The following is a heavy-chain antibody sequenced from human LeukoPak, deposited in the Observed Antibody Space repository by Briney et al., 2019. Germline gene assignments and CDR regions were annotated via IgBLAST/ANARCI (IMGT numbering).Heavy chain of an antibody. V-gene: IGHV3-23*01. CDR1: GFTFSTYG. J-gene: IGHJ4*02. Sequence: GGTLRLSCAASGFTFSTYGMSWVRQAPGKGLEWVSGISGSGGSKYYADSVKGRFTISRDNAKNSLYLQMNSLRAEDTAVYYCARNAKGYYDSSGYYYWGQGTLVTVSS. D-gene: IGHD3-22*01. CDR3: ARNAKGYYDSSGYYY. CDR2: ISGSGGSK.